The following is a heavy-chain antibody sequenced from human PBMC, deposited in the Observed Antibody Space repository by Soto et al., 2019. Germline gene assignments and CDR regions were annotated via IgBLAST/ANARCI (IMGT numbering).Heavy chain of an antibody. V-gene: IGHV1-18*04. Sequence: QIQLVQSEGEVKKPGASVKVSCKTSGYTFTNYGVSWVRQAPGQGLEWMGWLNTYNGNTKYAQKFQGRDTMTTETSASTAYVELRSLRSEDSAVDYGPRSQTPTESEFWGLGTMVTVSP. CDR2: LNTYNGNT. CDR3: PRSQTPTESEF. J-gene: IGHJ4*02. CDR1: GYTFTNYG. D-gene: IGHD4-4*01.